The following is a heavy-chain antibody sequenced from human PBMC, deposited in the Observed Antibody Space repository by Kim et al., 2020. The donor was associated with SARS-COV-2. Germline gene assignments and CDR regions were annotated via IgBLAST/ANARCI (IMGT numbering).Heavy chain of an antibody. V-gene: IGHV1-18*01. CDR1: GYTFTSYG. J-gene: IGHJ6*02. D-gene: IGHD3-3*01. Sequence: ASVKVSCKASGYTFTSYGISWVRQAPGQGLEWMGWISAYNGNTNYAQKPQGRVTMTTDTSTSTAYMELRSLRSDDTAVYYCARLMEELSRFLEWINGIDVWSQGTTVTVSS. CDR2: ISAYNGNT. CDR3: ARLMEELSRFLEWINGIDV.